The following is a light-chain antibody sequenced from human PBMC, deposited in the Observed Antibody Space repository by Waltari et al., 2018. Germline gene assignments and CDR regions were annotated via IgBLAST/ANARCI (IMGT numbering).Light chain of an antibody. V-gene: IGKV4-1*01. Sequence: DIVMTQSPASLAVSLGERATINCKSSQSVLFSSNNKNYLCWYQQKPGQPPKLLISWASTRESGVPVRFSGSGSGTDVTLTISSLQAEDVAVYYCQQCDTFPYTFGQGTKLEI. CDR3: QQCDTFPYT. CDR2: WAS. CDR1: QSVLFSSNNKNY. J-gene: IGKJ2*01.